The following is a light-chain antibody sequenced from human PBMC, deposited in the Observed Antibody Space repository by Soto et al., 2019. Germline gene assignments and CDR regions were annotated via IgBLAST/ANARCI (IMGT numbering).Light chain of an antibody. CDR2: GNS. CDR1: SSNIGAGYN. J-gene: IGLJ3*02. V-gene: IGLV1-40*01. Sequence: QSVLTQPPSVSGAPGQRVTISCTGSSSNIGAGYNVHWYQQLPGTAPKLLIYGNSNRPSGVPDRLSGSESGTSASLAITGLQAEDEADYYCQSYDSSLSGWVFGGGTQLTVL. CDR3: QSYDSSLSGWV.